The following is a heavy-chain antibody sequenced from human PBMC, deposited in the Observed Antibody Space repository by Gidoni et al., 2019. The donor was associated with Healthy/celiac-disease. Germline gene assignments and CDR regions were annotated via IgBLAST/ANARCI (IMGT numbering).Heavy chain of an antibody. J-gene: IGHJ6*02. CDR3: AREQYCSSTSCYYYYGMDV. Sequence: DVQLVESGGGLVKPGGSLRLSCAASAFTFCVYSMNWVRQAPGKGLEWVSSISSSSSYIYYADSVKGRFTISRDNDKNSLYLQMNSLRAEDTAVYYCAREQYCSSTSCYYYYGMDVWGQGTTVTVSS. CDR1: AFTFCVYS. CDR2: ISSSSSYI. V-gene: IGHV3-21*01. D-gene: IGHD2-2*01.